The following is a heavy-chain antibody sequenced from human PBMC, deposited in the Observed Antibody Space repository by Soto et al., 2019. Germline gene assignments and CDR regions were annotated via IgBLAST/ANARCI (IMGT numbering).Heavy chain of an antibody. CDR2: INHSGST. CDR3: ARPAAQHFDI. D-gene: IGHD6-13*01. CDR1: GGSFSGYY. Sequence: WETLSLTCAVYGGSFSGYYWSWIRQPPGKGLEWIGEINHSGSTNYNPSLKSRVTISVDASKNQFSLKLSSVTAADTAVYYCARPAAQHFDIWGQGTMVTVSS. J-gene: IGHJ3*02. V-gene: IGHV4-34*01.